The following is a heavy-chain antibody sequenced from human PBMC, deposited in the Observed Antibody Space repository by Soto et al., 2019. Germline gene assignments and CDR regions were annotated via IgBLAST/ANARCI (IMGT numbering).Heavy chain of an antibody. CDR3: ASPKIAFYNWFDP. CDR2: IYYSGST. Sequence: QLQLQESGPGLVRPSETLSLTCTVSGGSISSSSYYWGWIRQPPGKGLEWIGSIYYSGSTYYNPSLKVRVTISVDTSKNQFSLKLSSVTAADTAVYYCASPKIAFYNWFDPWGQGTLVTVSS. J-gene: IGHJ5*02. D-gene: IGHD3-3*02. CDR1: GGSISSSSYY. V-gene: IGHV4-39*01.